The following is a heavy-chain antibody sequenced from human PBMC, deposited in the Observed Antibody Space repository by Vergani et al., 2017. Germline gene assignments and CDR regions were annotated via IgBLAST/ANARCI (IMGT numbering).Heavy chain of an antibody. V-gene: IGHV4-34*01. CDR2: INHSGST. D-gene: IGHD6-13*01. Sequence: QVQLQQWGAGLLKPSETLYLTRAVYGGSVSGYYWSWIRHPPGKGLEWIGEINHSGSTNYNPSLKSRVTISVDTSKNQFSLKLSSVTAADTAVYYCAREVAAAGTGWCYPWGQGTLVTVSS. J-gene: IGHJ5*02. CDR3: AREVAAAGTGWCYP. CDR1: GGSVSGYY.